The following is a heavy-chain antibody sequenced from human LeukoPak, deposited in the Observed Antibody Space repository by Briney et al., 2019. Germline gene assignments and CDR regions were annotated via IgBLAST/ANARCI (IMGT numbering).Heavy chain of an antibody. Sequence: SETLSLTCTVSGYSISSGYYWGWIRQPPGKGLEWIGSIYHSGSTYYNPSLKSRVTISVDTSKNQFSLKLSSVTAADTAVYYCARDLTGGSGSFDYWGQGTLVTVSS. D-gene: IGHD3-10*01. CDR3: ARDLTGGSGSFDY. V-gene: IGHV4-38-2*02. CDR2: IYHSGST. CDR1: GYSISSGYY. J-gene: IGHJ4*02.